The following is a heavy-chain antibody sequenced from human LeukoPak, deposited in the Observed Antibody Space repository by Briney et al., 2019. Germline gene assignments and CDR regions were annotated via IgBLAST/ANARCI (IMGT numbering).Heavy chain of an antibody. CDR1: GYTLTELS. V-gene: IGHV1-24*01. Sequence: PEASVKVSCKVSGYTLTELSMHWVRQAPGKGLEWMGGFDPEDGETIYAQKFQGRVTMTEDTSTDTAYMELSSLRSEDTAVYYCATYQPSIVGAAPFDCWGQGTLVTVSS. CDR3: ATYQPSIVGAAPFDC. CDR2: FDPEDGET. D-gene: IGHD1-26*01. J-gene: IGHJ4*02.